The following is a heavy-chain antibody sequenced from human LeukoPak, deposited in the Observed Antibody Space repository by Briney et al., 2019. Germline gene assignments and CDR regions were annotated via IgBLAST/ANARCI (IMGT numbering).Heavy chain of an antibody. J-gene: IGHJ4*02. CDR2: INHSGST. CDR1: GGSFSGYY. CDR3: ARRTYQLYNTYDY. D-gene: IGHD2-2*01. Sequence: SETLSLTYAVYGGSFSGYYWSWIRQPPGKGLEWIGEINHSGSTNYNPSLKSRVTISVDTSKNQFSLKLSSVTAADTAVYYCARRTYQLYNTYDYWGQGTLVTVSS. V-gene: IGHV4-34*01.